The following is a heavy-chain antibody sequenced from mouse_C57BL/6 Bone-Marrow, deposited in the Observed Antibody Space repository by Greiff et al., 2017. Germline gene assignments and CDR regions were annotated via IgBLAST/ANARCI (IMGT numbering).Heavy chain of an antibody. CDR1: GYAFSSSW. D-gene: IGHD4-1*01. Sequence: VMLQQSGPELVKPGASVKISCKASGYAFSSSWMNWVKQRPGKGLEWIGRIYPGAGDTNYTGQFKGKATLPADNSSSTAYMQLSSLTSEDSAGYFCERRGTVCDYWGQGTTLTVSS. V-gene: IGHV1-82*01. CDR3: ERRGTVCDY. J-gene: IGHJ2*01. CDR2: IYPGAGDT.